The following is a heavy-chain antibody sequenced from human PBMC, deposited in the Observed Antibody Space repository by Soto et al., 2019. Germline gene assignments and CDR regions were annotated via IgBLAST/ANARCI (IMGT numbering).Heavy chain of an antibody. Sequence: ASVKVSCKPSGYTFTDHGLSWVRQAPGQGLEWMGWVSPYNGNTKYAQKFQGRVTMTTDTSTSTPYMELRSLRSDDTAVYYCARVIAARPDYGMDVWGQGTTVTVSS. CDR2: VSPYNGNT. J-gene: IGHJ6*02. CDR3: ARVIAARPDYGMDV. CDR1: GYTFTDHG. D-gene: IGHD6-6*01. V-gene: IGHV1-18*01.